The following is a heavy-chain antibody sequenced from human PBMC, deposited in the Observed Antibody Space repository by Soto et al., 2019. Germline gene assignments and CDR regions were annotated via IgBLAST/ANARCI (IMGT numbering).Heavy chain of an antibody. CDR2: IYHSGST. J-gene: IGHJ6*02. CDR3: ARGLRGAGYYYYGMDV. Sequence: LSLTCAVSGGSISSSNWWSWVRQPPGKGLEWIGEIYHSGSTNYNPSLKSRVTISVDKSKNQFSLKLSSVTAADTAVYYCARGLRGAGYYYYGMDVWGQGTTVTVSS. V-gene: IGHV4-4*02. D-gene: IGHD6-19*01. CDR1: GGSISSSNW.